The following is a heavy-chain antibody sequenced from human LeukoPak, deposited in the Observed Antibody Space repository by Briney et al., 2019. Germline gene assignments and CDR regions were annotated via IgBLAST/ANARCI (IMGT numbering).Heavy chain of an antibody. V-gene: IGHV4-61*02. CDR1: GGSISSGSYY. D-gene: IGHD1-26*01. J-gene: IGHJ5*02. CDR3: ARGWEGFDP. CDR2: IYTSGST. Sequence: PSETLSLTCTVSGGSISSGSYYWSWIRQPAGKGLERIGRIYTSGSTNYNPSLKSRVTISVDTSKNQFSLKLSSVTAADTAVYYCARGWEGFDPWGQGTLVTVSS.